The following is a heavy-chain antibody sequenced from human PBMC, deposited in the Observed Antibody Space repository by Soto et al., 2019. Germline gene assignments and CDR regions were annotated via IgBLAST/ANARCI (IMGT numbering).Heavy chain of an antibody. V-gene: IGHV4-31*03. CDR1: GYSISNGGYY. CDR3: ARTTDAFDI. J-gene: IGHJ3*02. CDR2: IYYSGST. D-gene: IGHD1-1*01. Sequence: QVQLQESGPGLVKPSQTLSLTCTVSGYSISNGGYYWSWIRQRPGEGLEWLGYIYYSGSTYYNPSLKSRPSISVDTSKNQFSLKVNSVTAAGTAVYYCARTTDAFDIWGQGTMVTVSS.